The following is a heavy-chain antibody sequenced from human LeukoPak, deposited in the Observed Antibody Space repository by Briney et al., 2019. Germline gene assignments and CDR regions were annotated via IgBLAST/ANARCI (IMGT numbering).Heavy chain of an antibody. CDR2: ISGSGGST. CDR3: AKPPYYYDSSGYYYYMDV. V-gene: IGHV3-23*01. CDR1: GFTFSSYA. J-gene: IGHJ6*03. Sequence: GGSLRLSCAASGFTFSSYAMSWVRQAPGKGLGWVSAISGSGGSTYYADSVKGRFTISRDNSKNTLYLQMNSLRAEDTAVYYCAKPPYYYDSSGYYYYMDVWGKGTTVTVSS. D-gene: IGHD3-22*01.